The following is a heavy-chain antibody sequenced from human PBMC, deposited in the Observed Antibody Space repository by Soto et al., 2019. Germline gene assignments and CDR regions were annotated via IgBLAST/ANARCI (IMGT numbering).Heavy chain of an antibody. CDR1: GFSLSTSGVG. CDR3: ALTTEGAPNFDY. V-gene: IGHV2-5*02. CDR2: IYWDDDK. J-gene: IGHJ4*02. Sequence: QITLKESGPTLVKPTQTLTLTCTFSGFSLSTSGVGVGWIRQPPGKALEWLALIYWDDDKRYSPSLKSRLTITKDTSKNQVVLTMNNMDPVDTATYYCALTTEGAPNFDYWGQGTLVTVSS.